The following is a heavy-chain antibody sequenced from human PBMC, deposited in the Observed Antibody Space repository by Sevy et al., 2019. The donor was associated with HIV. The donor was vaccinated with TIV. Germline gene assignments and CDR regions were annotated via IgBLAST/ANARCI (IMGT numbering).Heavy chain of an antibody. CDR1: GYTFTGYY. V-gene: IGHV1-2*02. J-gene: IGHJ6*02. D-gene: IGHD6-13*01. Sequence: ASVKVSCKASGYTFTGYYMHWVRQAPGQGLEWMGWINPNSGGTNYAQKFQGRVTMTRDTSISTAYMELSRLRSDDTAVYYCARDQYSSSPKAGGMDVWGQGTTLTVSS. CDR3: ARDQYSSSPKAGGMDV. CDR2: INPNSGGT.